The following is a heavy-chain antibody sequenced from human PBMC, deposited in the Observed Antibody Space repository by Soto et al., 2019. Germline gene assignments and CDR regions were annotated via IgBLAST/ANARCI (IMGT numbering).Heavy chain of an antibody. CDR2: GSA. CDR3: AREGPPDIAWFDP. Sequence: QVQLVQSGAEVKKPGSSVKVSCKASGGTFSIYTISWVRQAPGQGLEWMGGSANSAQKFQGRLTVTADESTNTGYLELSSLTSEDTAVYYCAREGPPDIAWFDPWGQGTLVSVSS. V-gene: IGHV1-69*01. J-gene: IGHJ5*02. D-gene: IGHD2-15*01. CDR1: GGTFSIYT.